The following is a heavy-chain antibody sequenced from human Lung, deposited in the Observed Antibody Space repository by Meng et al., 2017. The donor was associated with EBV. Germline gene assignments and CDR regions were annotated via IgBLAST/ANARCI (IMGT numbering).Heavy chain of an antibody. CDR3: ARGSSAWDGSDLDY. J-gene: IGHJ4*02. CDR1: GFNVGYNY. CDR2: IYSGGST. Sequence: VNLLGCGGGLIQTGASLRLSCAASGFNVGYNYISCVLQAPGKGLEWVSVIYSGGSTYYADSVKGRFTISRDNSKNTVNLQMNSLRAEDTAVYYCARGSSAWDGSDLDYWGQGTLVTVSS. D-gene: IGHD6-19*01. V-gene: IGHV3-53*01.